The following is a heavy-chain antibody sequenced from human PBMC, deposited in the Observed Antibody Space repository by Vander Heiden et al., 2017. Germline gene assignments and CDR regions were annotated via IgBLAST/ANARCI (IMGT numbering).Heavy chain of an antibody. V-gene: IGHV3-48*01. CDR3: ARGQYYYDSSGYRV. CDR1: GFTSSSYS. CDR2: ISSSSSTI. J-gene: IGHJ4*02. D-gene: IGHD3-22*01. Sequence: EVQLVEAGGGLVQPGGALRISSAASGFTSSSYSMNWVRQAPGKGLKWVSYISSSSSTIYYADSVKGRFTISRDNAKNSLYLQMNSLRAEDTAVYYCARGQYYYDSSGYRVWGQGTLVTVSS.